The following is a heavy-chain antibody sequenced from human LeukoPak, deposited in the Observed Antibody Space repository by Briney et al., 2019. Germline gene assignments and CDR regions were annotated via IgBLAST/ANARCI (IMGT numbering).Heavy chain of an antibody. D-gene: IGHD1-26*01. CDR2: INPNSGGT. V-gene: IGHV1-2*02. CDR1: GYTFTGYY. J-gene: IGHJ6*03. CDR3: ARDPSWELPFYYYYMDV. Sequence: ASVKVFCKASGYTFTGYYMHWVRQAPGQGLEWMGWINPNSGGTNYAQNFQGRVTMTRDTSISTAYMELSRLRSDDTAVYYCARDPSWELPFYYYYMDVWGKGTTVTISS.